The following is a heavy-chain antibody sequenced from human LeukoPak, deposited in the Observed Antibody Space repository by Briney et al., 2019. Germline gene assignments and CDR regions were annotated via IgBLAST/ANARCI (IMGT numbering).Heavy chain of an antibody. J-gene: IGHJ4*02. D-gene: IGHD7-27*01. CDR2: VKTKADGGTA. V-gene: IGHV3-15*01. Sequence: GGSLRLSCAASGFTLSNAWMSWVRQVPGKGLEWVGRVKTKADGGTADYAAPVKGRFTISRDDSKNTLYLQMNSLNTGDTAVYYCTTLIWVYYFDYWGQGTLVTVSS. CDR3: TTLIWVYYFDY. CDR1: GFTLSNAW.